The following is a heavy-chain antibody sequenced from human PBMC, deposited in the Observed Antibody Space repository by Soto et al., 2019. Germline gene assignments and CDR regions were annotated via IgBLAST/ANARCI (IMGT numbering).Heavy chain of an antibody. CDR1: GFTFHTYG. Sequence: GGSLRLSCEACGFTFHTYGGHWVRQAPGKGLEWVAVIIYDENEKFYADSVKGRFTISRDNSKNTVYLQMNSLRPEDTAVYYCAKDRRTYSSGWYYSDYWGQGT. J-gene: IGHJ4*02. CDR2: IIYDENEK. CDR3: AKDRRTYSSGWYYSDY. D-gene: IGHD6-19*01. V-gene: IGHV3-30*18.